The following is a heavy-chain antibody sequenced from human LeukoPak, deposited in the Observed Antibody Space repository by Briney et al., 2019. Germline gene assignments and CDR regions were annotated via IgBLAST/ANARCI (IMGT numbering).Heavy chain of an antibody. J-gene: IGHJ3*02. V-gene: IGHV1-18*01. CDR3: ARANNWKGLGAFDI. CDR1: GYTFTSYG. Sequence: ASVKVSCKASGYTFTSYGISWVRQAPGQGLEWMGWISAYNGNTNYAQKLQGRVTMTTDTSTSTAYMELRSLRSDDTAVYYCARANNWKGLGAFDIWGQGTMVTVSS. CDR2: ISAYNGNT. D-gene: IGHD1-20*01.